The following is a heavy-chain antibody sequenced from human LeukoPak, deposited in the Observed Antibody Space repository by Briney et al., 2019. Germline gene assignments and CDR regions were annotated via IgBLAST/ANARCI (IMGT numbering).Heavy chain of an antibody. D-gene: IGHD3-10*01. Sequence: ASVKVSCKASGYTFTGYYMHWVRQAPGQGLEWMGWINPNSGGTNYAQKFQGRVTMTRDTSISTAYMELSRLRSDDTAVYYCARAEYGLGSYHPDYWGQGTLVTVSS. CDR1: GYTFTGYY. J-gene: IGHJ4*02. CDR2: INPNSGGT. V-gene: IGHV1-2*02. CDR3: ARAEYGLGSYHPDY.